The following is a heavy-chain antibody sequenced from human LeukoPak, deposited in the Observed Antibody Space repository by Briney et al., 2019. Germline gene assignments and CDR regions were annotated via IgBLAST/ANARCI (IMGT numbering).Heavy chain of an antibody. CDR1: GFTFSGYW. D-gene: IGHD6-19*01. Sequence: PGGSLRLSCAASGFTFSGYWMTWVRQAPGKGLEWVANIKQDGGEKNYVDSVKGRFTISRDNAKNSLYLQMNSLRVEDTAVYYCARERSGWYERWLDYWGQGTLVTVSP. CDR3: ARERSGWYERWLDY. CDR2: IKQDGGEK. J-gene: IGHJ4*02. V-gene: IGHV3-7*01.